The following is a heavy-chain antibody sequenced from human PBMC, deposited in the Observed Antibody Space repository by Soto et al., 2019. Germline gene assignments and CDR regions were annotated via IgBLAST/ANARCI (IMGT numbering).Heavy chain of an antibody. D-gene: IGHD1-1*01. Sequence: EVHLLESGGGLVQPGGPLRLSCAASGFSLSTYGVTWVRQAPGKGLEWVSGFSGGSGTTHYADSVKGRFSITRDNSKNTAHLEMNSLRVEDTAIYYCAKWNGYGDYWGQGILVTVSS. J-gene: IGHJ4*02. CDR3: AKWNGYGDY. CDR1: GFSLSTYG. V-gene: IGHV3-23*01. CDR2: FSGGSGTT.